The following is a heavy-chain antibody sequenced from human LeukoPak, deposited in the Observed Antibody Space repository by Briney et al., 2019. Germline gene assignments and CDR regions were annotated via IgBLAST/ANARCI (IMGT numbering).Heavy chain of an antibody. V-gene: IGHV1-18*01. CDR3: ARDPLRAVAEEGAFDY. CDR1: GYTFTSYG. J-gene: IGHJ4*02. Sequence: ASVKVSCKASGYTFTSYGISWVRQAPGQGLEWMGWISAYNGNTNYAQKLQGRVTMTTDTSTSTAYMELRSLRSDDTAVYYCARDPLRAVAEEGAFDYWGQGTLVTVSS. CDR2: ISAYNGNT. D-gene: IGHD6-19*01.